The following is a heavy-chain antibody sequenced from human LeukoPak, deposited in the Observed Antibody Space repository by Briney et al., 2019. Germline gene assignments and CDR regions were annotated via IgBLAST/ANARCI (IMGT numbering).Heavy chain of an antibody. J-gene: IGHJ5*02. D-gene: IGHD3-22*01. V-gene: IGHV4-59*01. Sequence: SETLSLTCTVSGGSISSYYWSWIRQPPGKGLEWIGYIYYSGSTNYNPPLKSRVTISVDTSKNQFSLKLSSVTAADTAVYYCARYGLGGRGYDSSGNWFDPWGQGTLVTVSS. CDR2: IYYSGST. CDR1: GGSISSYY. CDR3: ARYGLGGRGYDSSGNWFDP.